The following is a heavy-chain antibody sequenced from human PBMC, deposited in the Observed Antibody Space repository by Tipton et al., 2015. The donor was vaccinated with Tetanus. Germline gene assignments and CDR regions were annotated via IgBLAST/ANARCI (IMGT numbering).Heavy chain of an antibody. CDR2: LNPKSGSA. J-gene: IGHJ6*02. V-gene: IGHV1-8*01. Sequence: QSGAEVKKPGASVKVSCRASGNTFTSYGLNWVRQAAGRGFEWVGWLNPKSGSAVYGQKFQGRVTMTTNTSITTAYMELRSLRYEDTAVYYCASGSSIRHGLDVWGHGATVIVSS. CDR1: GNTFTSYG. CDR3: ASGSSIRHGLDV. D-gene: IGHD2-2*01.